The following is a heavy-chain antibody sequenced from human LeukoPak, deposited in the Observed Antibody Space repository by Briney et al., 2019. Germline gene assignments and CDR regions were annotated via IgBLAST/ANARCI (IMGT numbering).Heavy chain of an antibody. J-gene: IGHJ5*02. CDR3: AKTISGYCSRTSCLNWFDP. CDR1: GFTSSSYG. D-gene: IGHD2-2*03. CDR2: IWYDGSNT. V-gene: IGHV3-33*06. Sequence: GGSLRLSCAASGFTSSSYGMHWVRQAPGKGLEWVAMIWYDGSNTYYADSVKGRFTISRDNSKNTLYLQMNSLRAEDTAVYYCAKTISGYCSRTSCLNWFDPWGQGTLVTVSS.